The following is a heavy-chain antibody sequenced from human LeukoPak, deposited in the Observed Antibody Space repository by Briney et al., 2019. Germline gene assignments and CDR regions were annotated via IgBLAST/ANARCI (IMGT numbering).Heavy chain of an antibody. Sequence: GASVKVSCKISGYTFSNFGINWVRQAPGQGLEWMGWISGNNDNPNYGQKFQGRFTGTTDSSTSTAYMELRNLTFDDTAVYYCARDGTSTDDYWGQGTLVTVSS. CDR1: GYTFSNFG. J-gene: IGHJ4*02. D-gene: IGHD2-2*01. CDR3: ARDGTSTDDY. CDR2: ISGNNDNP. V-gene: IGHV1-18*01.